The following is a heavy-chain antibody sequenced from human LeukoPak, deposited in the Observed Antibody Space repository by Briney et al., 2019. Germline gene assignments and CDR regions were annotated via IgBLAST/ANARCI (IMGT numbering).Heavy chain of an antibody. V-gene: IGHV1-69*01. CDR3: ARGTGDTGGYYYVY. D-gene: IGHD3-22*01. CDR2: IIPIFGRA. J-gene: IGHJ4*02. Sequence: QAPGXXLEWMGGIIPIFGRASYAQKFQDRVTITADESTRTAYMELSSLRSEDTAVYYCARGTGDTGGYYYVYWGQGTLVTVSS.